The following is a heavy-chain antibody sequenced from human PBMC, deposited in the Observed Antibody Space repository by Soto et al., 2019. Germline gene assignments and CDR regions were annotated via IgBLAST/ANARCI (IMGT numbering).Heavy chain of an antibody. CDR3: ARVVEMATIDY. CDR2: IIPILGIA. Sequence: ASVKVSCKASGGTFSSYAISWVRQAPGQGLEWMGGIIPILGIANYARKFQGRVTITADKSTSTAYMELSSLRSEDTAVYYCARVVEMATIDYWGQGTLVTVSS. V-gene: IGHV1-69*10. D-gene: IGHD5-12*01. J-gene: IGHJ4*02. CDR1: GGTFSSYA.